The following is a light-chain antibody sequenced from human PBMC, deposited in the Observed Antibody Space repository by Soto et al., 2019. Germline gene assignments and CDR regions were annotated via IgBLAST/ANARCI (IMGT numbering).Light chain of an antibody. CDR3: QQYNNWPLTT. V-gene: IGKV3-15*01. CDR2: GAS. J-gene: IGKJ2*01. CDR1: QSVSSN. Sequence: EIVMTQSPATLSVSPGERATLSCRASQSVSSNLAWYQQKPGQAPMLLIYGASTRATGIPARFSGSGSGTEFTLTISSLQSEDFAVYYCQQYNNWPLTTFGQGTKVDIK.